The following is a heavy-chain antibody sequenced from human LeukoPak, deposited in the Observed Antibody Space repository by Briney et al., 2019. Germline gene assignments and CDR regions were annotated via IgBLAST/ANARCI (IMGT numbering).Heavy chain of an antibody. CDR1: GDSISSNIAA. CDR2: IYYRSKWYN. CDR3: ARGNGYTYGSYYFDY. J-gene: IGHJ4*02. V-gene: IGHV6-1*01. Sequence: SQTLSLTCAISGDSISSNIAAWNWIRQSPSRGLEWLGRIYYRSKWYNDYAESVKSRITVNPDTSKNQFSLQLNSVTPEDTAVYFRARGNGYTYGSYYFDYWGQGTLVTVSS. D-gene: IGHD5-18*01.